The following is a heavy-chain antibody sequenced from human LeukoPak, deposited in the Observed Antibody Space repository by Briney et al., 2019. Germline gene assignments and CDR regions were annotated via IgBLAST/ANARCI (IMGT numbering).Heavy chain of an antibody. J-gene: IGHJ3*02. CDR1: GFTFSSYA. CDR2: IIGSGGST. V-gene: IGHV3-23*01. Sequence: GGSLRLSCAAPGFTFSSYAMSWVRKAPGKGLEWVSAIIGSGGSTYYADSVKGRFTISRDNSKNTLYLQMNSLRAEDTAVYYCARDKRTDSSGYYSDAFDIWGQGTMVTVSS. CDR3: ARDKRTDSSGYYSDAFDI. D-gene: IGHD3-22*01.